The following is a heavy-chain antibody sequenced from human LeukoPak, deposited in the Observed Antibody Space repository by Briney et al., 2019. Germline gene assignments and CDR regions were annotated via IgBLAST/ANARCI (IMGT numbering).Heavy chain of an antibody. CDR3: ARAKVSDY. CDR1: GFIFSNYW. D-gene: IGHD1-14*01. V-gene: IGHV3-7*01. CDR2: IKQDGSEK. Sequence: GGSLRLSCAASGFIFSNYWMSWVRQAPGKGLEWVANIKQDGSEKFYVDSVKGRFTISRDNAKNSLYLQLNSLRAEDTAVYYCARAKVSDYWGQGTLVTVSS. J-gene: IGHJ4*02.